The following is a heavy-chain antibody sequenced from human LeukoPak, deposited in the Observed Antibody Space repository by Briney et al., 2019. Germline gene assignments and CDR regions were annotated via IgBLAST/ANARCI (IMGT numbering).Heavy chain of an antibody. Sequence: AAVKVSCKASGYTFNSYDINWVRQATGQGLEWMGWMNPNTGNTGYGERCQGRVTMTRDDSISTAYMELNSLTSEDTAVYYCARGGAGTYYKRDGWFDPWGQGTVVTVSS. CDR1: GYTFNSYD. D-gene: IGHD3-10*01. V-gene: IGHV1-8*01. CDR2: MNPNTGNT. CDR3: ARGGAGTYYKRDGWFDP. J-gene: IGHJ5*02.